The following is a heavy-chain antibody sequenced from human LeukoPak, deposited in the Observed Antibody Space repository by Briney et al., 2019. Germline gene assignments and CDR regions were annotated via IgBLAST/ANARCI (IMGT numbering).Heavy chain of an antibody. CDR2: IKQDGSEK. Sequence: GGSLRLSCAASGFTFSSYWMSWVRQAPGKGLEWVANIKQDGSEKYYVDSVKGRFTISRDNAKNSLYLQMNSLRAEDTAVYYSATQMTIFGVAHGMDVRGQGTTVTVSS. CDR1: GFTFSSYW. CDR3: ATQMTIFGVAHGMDV. V-gene: IGHV3-7*01. J-gene: IGHJ6*02. D-gene: IGHD3-3*01.